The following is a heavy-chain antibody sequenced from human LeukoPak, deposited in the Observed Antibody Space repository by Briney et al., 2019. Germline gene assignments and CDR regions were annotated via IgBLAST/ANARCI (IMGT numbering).Heavy chain of an antibody. CDR1: GGSISSYY. CDR3: GRATLVAGLYLFDY. D-gene: IGHD3-16*01. V-gene: IGHV4-59*01. J-gene: IGHJ4*02. Sequence: SETLSLTCTVSGGSISSYYWSWIRQPPGKGLEWIGYIYYSGSTNYNPSLKSRVTISVDTSKNQFSLKLSSVTAADTAVYYCGRATLVAGLYLFDYWGQGTLVTVSS. CDR2: IYYSGST.